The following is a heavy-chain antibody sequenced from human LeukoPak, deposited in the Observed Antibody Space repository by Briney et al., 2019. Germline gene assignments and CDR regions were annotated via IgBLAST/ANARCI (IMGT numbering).Heavy chain of an antibody. Sequence: ASVKVSCKASGYTFTGYYMHWVRQAPGQGLEWMGWINPNSGGTNYAQKFQGRVTMTRDTSISTAYMELSRLRSDDTAVYYCARDYPYGDYFRDXDAFDIWGQGTMVTVSS. D-gene: IGHD4-17*01. CDR3: ARDYPYGDYFRDXDAFDI. CDR1: GYTFTGYY. CDR2: INPNSGGT. V-gene: IGHV1-2*02. J-gene: IGHJ3*02.